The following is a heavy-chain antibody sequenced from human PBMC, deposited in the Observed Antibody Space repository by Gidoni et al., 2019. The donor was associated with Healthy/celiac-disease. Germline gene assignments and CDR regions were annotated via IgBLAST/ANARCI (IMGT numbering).Heavy chain of an antibody. D-gene: IGHD3-22*01. CDR1: GFTFTSYG. V-gene: IGHV3-30*18. CDR3: AKDSGEYYYDSSGYLPPDY. Sequence: QVQLVESGGGVVQPGRSLRRSCAASGFTFTSYGMHWVRQAPGKGVEWVAVISYDGSNKYYADSGKGRFTISRDNSKNTLYLQMNSLRAEDTAVYYCAKDSGEYYYDSSGYLPPDYWGQGTLVTVSS. CDR2: ISYDGSNK. J-gene: IGHJ4*02.